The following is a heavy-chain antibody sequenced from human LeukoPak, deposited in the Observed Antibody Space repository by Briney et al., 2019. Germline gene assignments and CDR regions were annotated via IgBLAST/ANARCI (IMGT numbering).Heavy chain of an antibody. CDR2: ISSSSSYI. CDR1: GFTFSSYS. D-gene: IGHD2-2*01. V-gene: IGHV3-21*01. Sequence: GGSLRLSCAASGFTFSSYSMNWVRQAPGKGLEWVSSISSSSSYIYYADSVKGRFTISRDNAKNSLYLQMNSLRAEDTAVYYCAREVIAHCSSTSCYGYAFDIWGQGTMVTVSS. J-gene: IGHJ3*02. CDR3: AREVIAHCSSTSCYGYAFDI.